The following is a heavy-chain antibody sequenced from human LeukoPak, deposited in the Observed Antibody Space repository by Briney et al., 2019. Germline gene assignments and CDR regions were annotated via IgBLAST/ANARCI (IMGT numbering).Heavy chain of an antibody. CDR1: ELTSGVYS. CDR3: ARGDWAKTSMVTRHFDY. J-gene: IGHJ4*02. Sequence: GGPLRLSGLPPELTSGVYSMHGVGKPPGKGREGGAVIGYDGRTKEYADSVKGRFTISRDTSKNTLYVQMNSLRDEDTAMYHCARGDWAKTSMVTRHFDYWGQGTLVTVAS. CDR2: IGYDGRTK. D-gene: IGHD5-18*01. V-gene: IGHV3-30-3*01.